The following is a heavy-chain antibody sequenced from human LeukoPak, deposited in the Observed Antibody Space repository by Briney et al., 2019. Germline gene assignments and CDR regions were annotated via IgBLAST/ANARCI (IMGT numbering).Heavy chain of an antibody. CDR1: GFTFSSYS. Sequence: SGGSLRLSCAASGFTFSSYSMNWVRQAPGKGLEWVSYISSSSSTIYYADSVKGRFTISRDNAKNSLYLQMNSLRAEDTAVYYCARDYYNAYYYDSSGPRGYWGQGTLVTVSS. CDR2: ISSSSSTI. CDR3: ARDYYNAYYYDSSGPRGY. J-gene: IGHJ4*02. V-gene: IGHV3-48*04. D-gene: IGHD3-22*01.